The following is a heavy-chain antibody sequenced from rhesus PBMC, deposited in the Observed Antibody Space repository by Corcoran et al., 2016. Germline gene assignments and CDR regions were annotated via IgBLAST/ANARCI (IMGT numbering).Heavy chain of an antibody. V-gene: IGHV4-81*01. CDR2: IDGNSAGT. D-gene: IGHD2-8*01. CDR1: GGSISGYY. Sequence: QVQLQESGPGLVKPSETLSLTCAVSGGSISGYYWSWLRQPPGKGLEWIGNIDGNSAGTNYDPPLKSRGNIAKDTSKNQFSMTLSSVSAADTAVYYCARDAADIVVVVSATSSLDVWGRGVLVTVSS. J-gene: IGHJ5-2*02. CDR3: ARDAADIVVVVSATSSLDV.